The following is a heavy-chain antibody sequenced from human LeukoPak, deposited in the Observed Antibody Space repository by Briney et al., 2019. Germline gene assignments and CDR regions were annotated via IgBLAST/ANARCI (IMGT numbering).Heavy chain of an antibody. V-gene: IGHV4-59*01. Sequence: SETLSLTCTVSGGSIGSYYWSWIRQPPGKGLEWIGYIYYSGSTNYNPSLKSRVTISADTSKNQFSLKLSSVTAADTAVYYCARDSGTAMAHFDYWGQGTLVTVSS. CDR1: GGSIGSYY. CDR3: ARDSGTAMAHFDY. D-gene: IGHD5-18*01. J-gene: IGHJ4*02. CDR2: IYYSGST.